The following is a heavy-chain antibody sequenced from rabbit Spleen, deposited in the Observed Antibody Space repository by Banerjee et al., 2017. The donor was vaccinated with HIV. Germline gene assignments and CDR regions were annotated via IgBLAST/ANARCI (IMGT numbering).Heavy chain of an antibody. V-gene: IGHV1S40*01. D-gene: IGHD1-1*01. CDR2: INVVTGKA. CDR3: ARDLVGVIGWNFYL. Sequence: QSLEESGGGLVKPEGSLTLSCTASGFSFSNKAVMCWVRQAPGKGLEWIACINVVTGKAVYASWAKGRYTISRTSSTTVTLRMTSLTAADTATYFCARDLVGVIGWNFYLWGPGTLVTVS. J-gene: IGHJ4*01. CDR1: GFSFSNKAV.